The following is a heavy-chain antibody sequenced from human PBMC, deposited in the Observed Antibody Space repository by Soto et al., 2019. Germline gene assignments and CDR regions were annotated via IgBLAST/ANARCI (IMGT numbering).Heavy chain of an antibody. D-gene: IGHD1-26*01. J-gene: IGHJ3*02. CDR2: VNPKNDGA. Sequence: QVQLVQSGAEMKKPGASVTVSCKTSGYTFTNYYIHWVRQAPGQGLEWMGWVNPKNDGAHYAQRCQGRVTMTRDTSISTAYLELSSLRSDDTAIYYCARGIYSGSFLVGCEIWGQGTMVTVSP. CDR3: ARGIYSGSFLVGCEI. V-gene: IGHV1-2*02. CDR1: GYTFTNYY.